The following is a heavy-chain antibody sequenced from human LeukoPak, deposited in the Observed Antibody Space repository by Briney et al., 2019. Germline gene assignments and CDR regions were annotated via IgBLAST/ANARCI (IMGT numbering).Heavy chain of an antibody. J-gene: IGHJ6*02. Sequence: EASVKVSCKASGGTFSSYAISWVRQAPGQGLEWMGRIIPILGIANYAQKFQGRVTITADKSTSTAYMELSSLRSEDTAVYYCARDIVATGADYYYYYGMDVWGQGTTVTVSS. CDR3: ARDIVATGADYYYYYGMDV. CDR1: GGTFSSYA. D-gene: IGHD5-12*01. CDR2: IIPILGIA. V-gene: IGHV1-69*04.